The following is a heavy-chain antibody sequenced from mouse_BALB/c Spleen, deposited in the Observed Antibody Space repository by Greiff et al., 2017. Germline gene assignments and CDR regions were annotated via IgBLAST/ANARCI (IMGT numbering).Heavy chain of an antibody. CDR2: ISYDGSN. V-gene: IGHV3-6*02. D-gene: IGHD2-14*01. CDR1: GYSITSGNS. Sequence: EVKLQESGPGLVKPSQSLSLTCSVTGYSITSGNSWNWIRQFPGNKLEWMGYISYDGSNNYNPSLTNRISITRDTSKNQFFLKLNSVTTEDTATYSCARMKRYDVGNDYWGQGTTLTVSS. CDR3: ARMKRYDVGNDY. J-gene: IGHJ2*01.